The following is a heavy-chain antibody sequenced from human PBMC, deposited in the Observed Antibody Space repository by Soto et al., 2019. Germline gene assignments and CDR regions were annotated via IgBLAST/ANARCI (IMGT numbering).Heavy chain of an antibody. CDR2: INHSGST. D-gene: IGHD3-10*01. CDR1: GGSFSGYY. Sequence: QVQLQQWGAGLLKPSETLSLTCAVYGGSFSGYYWSWIRQPPGKGLEWIGEINHSGSTNYNPSLKGRVTISVDTAKNQFSLKLSSVTAADTAVYYCARGRALLLWFGEYNWFDPWGQGTLVTVSS. CDR3: ARGRALLLWFGEYNWFDP. J-gene: IGHJ5*02. V-gene: IGHV4-34*01.